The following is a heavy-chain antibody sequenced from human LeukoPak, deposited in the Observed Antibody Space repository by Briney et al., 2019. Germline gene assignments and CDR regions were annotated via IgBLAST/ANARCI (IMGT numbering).Heavy chain of an antibody. Sequence: SETLSLTCTVSGGSISSSGYYWGWIRQPPGKGLEWIGSIYYSGNTYYNPSLKSRVTISVDTSKNQFSLRLSSVTTADTAVYYCAREDYDDSGGWYFDLWGRGTLVTVSS. CDR3: AREDYDDSGGWYFDL. CDR2: IYYSGNT. V-gene: IGHV4-39*07. D-gene: IGHD3-3*01. CDR1: GGSISSSGYY. J-gene: IGHJ2*01.